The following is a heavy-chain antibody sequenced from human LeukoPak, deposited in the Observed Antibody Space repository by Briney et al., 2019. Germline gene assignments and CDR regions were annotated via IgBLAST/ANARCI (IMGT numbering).Heavy chain of an antibody. CDR2: IRYDGSNK. CDR1: GFTFSSYG. CDR3: AKGGYASCFDP. J-gene: IGHJ5*02. D-gene: IGHD2-15*01. Sequence: PGGSLRLSCAASGFTFSSYGMHWVRQAPGKGLEWVAFIRYDGSNKNFADSVKGRFTISRDNSKNTLYLQMNSLRAEDTAVYYCAKGGYASCFDPWGQGTQVTVSS. V-gene: IGHV3-30*02.